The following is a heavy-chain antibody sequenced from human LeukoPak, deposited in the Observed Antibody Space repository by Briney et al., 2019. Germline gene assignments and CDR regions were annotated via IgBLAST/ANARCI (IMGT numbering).Heavy chain of an antibody. CDR3: AKGRCSGGSCYGRGFDY. V-gene: IGHV3-23*01. J-gene: IGHJ4*02. Sequence: GSLRLSCAASGLTLGSYAMSWVRQAPGKGLQWDSAISGSGGSTYYADSVKGRFTISRDNSKNTLYLQMNSLRAEDTAVYYCAKGRCSGGSCYGRGFDYWGQGTLVTVSS. CDR1: GLTLGSYA. CDR2: ISGSGGST. D-gene: IGHD2-15*01.